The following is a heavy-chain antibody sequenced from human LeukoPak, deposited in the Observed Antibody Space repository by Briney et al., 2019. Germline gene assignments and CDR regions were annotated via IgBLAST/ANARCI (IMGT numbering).Heavy chain of an antibody. CDR2: IYSGGST. CDR3: ARELVVVAATPIDAFDI. J-gene: IGHJ3*02. CDR1: GFTVSSNY. D-gene: IGHD2-15*01. Sequence: GGSLRLSCAASGFTVSSNYMSWVRQAPGKGLEWVSVIYSGGSTYYADSVKGRFTISRDNSKNTLYLQMNSLRAEDTTVYYCARELVVVAATPIDAFDIWGQGTMVTVSS. V-gene: IGHV3-53*01.